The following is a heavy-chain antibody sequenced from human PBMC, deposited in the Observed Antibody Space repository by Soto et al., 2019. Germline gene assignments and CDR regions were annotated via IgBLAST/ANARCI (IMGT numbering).Heavy chain of an antibody. CDR3: ARMCSSTSCSD. J-gene: IGHJ4*02. Sequence: PSETLSLTCAVYGGSFSGYYWSWIRQPPGKGLEWIGEINHSGSTNYNPSLKSRVTISVDTSKNQFSLKLSSVTAADTAVYYCARMCSSTSCSDWGQGTLVTVSS. V-gene: IGHV4-34*01. CDR2: INHSGST. CDR1: GGSFSGYY. D-gene: IGHD2-2*01.